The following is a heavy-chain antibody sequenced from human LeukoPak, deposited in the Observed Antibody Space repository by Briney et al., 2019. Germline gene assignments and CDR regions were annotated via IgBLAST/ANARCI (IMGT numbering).Heavy chain of an antibody. CDR3: TTGNWGPY. D-gene: IGHD7-27*01. Sequence: GGSLGLSCAASGFTFSDAWMNWVRQAPGKGLEWVGRIKRKTDAGTTDYAAPVKGRFTISRDDSKNTLYLQMNSLKTEDTAVYYCTTGNWGPYWGQGTLVTVSS. J-gene: IGHJ4*02. CDR1: GFTFSDAW. V-gene: IGHV3-15*07. CDR2: IKRKTDAGTT.